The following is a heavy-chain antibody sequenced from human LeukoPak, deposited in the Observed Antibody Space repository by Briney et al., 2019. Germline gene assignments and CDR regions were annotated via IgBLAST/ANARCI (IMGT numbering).Heavy chain of an antibody. CDR2: ISGSGGST. V-gene: IGHV3-23*01. Sequence: GGSLRLSCAASGFTFSSYAMSWVRQAPGKGLEWVSAISGSGGSTYYADSVKGRFTISRDNSKNTLYLQMNSLRAEDTAVYYCAKGGGGYYYDSSGYPTYYYYYGMDVWGQGTTVTVSS. J-gene: IGHJ6*02. CDR3: AKGGGGYYYDSSGYPTYYYYYGMDV. CDR1: GFTFSSYA. D-gene: IGHD3-22*01.